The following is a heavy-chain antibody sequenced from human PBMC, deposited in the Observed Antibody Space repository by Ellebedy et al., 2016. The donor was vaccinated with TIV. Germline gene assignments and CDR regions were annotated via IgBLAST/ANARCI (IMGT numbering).Heavy chain of an antibody. CDR2: IKQDGSEK. J-gene: IGHJ4*02. Sequence: PGGSLRLSCAASGFTFSSFWMTWVRQAPGKGLEWVANIKQDGSEKDYVESVNGRFTISRDNAKKSLYLQLNSLRAEDTAVYYCARDPGDDYFDYWGQGTLVTVSS. D-gene: IGHD7-27*01. CDR1: GFTFSSFW. CDR3: ARDPGDDYFDY. V-gene: IGHV3-7*01.